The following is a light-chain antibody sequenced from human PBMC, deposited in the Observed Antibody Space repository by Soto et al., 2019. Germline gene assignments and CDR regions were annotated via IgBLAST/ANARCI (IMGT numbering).Light chain of an antibody. CDR2: GAS. J-gene: IGKJ2*01. Sequence: ESVLTQSPGTLSLSQGERATLSCRASQSVTSDFLAWYQQRPGQAPRLLIFGASKRAPGIPARFSGSGSGTDFTLTISRLEPEDFAVYYCQQYGYSSYTFGQGTKLEIK. CDR3: QQYGYSSYT. V-gene: IGKV3-20*01. CDR1: QSVTSDF.